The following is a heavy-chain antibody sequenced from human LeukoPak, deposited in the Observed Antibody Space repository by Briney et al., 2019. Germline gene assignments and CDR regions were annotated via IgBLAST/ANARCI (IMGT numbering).Heavy chain of an antibody. CDR2: INPSSGGT. CDR3: ARTVTTRNGY. V-gene: IGHV1-2*02. D-gene: IGHD4-17*01. Sequence: ASVKVSCKASGDTFTDYYIHWVRQAPGQGLEWMGWINPSSGGTNYAQKFQGRVTMTRDTSISTAYMEVSSLRSDDAAVYYCARTVTTRNGYWGQGTLVTVSS. CDR1: GDTFTDYY. J-gene: IGHJ4*02.